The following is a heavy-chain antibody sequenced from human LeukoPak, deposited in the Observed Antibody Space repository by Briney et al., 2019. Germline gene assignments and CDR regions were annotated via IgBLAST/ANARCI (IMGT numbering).Heavy chain of an antibody. J-gene: IGHJ3*02. Sequence: ASVKVSCKASGGTFTSYYMHWVRQAPGQGLEWMGIINPSGGSTSYAQKFQGRVTMTRDTSTSTVYMELSSLRSEDTAVYYCAREPSEVPRGGSDPQITMVRGVMTLSAFDIWGQGTMVTVSS. D-gene: IGHD3-10*01. CDR1: GGTFTSYY. CDR3: AREPSEVPRGGSDPQITMVRGVMTLSAFDI. CDR2: INPSGGST. V-gene: IGHV1-46*01.